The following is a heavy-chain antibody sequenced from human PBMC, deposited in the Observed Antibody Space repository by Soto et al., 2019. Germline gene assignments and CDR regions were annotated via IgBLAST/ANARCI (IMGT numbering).Heavy chain of an antibody. J-gene: IGHJ3*02. CDR3: ARVSDDLDIVVVVAAGTAAFDI. CDR1: GGSFSGYY. V-gene: IGHV4-34*01. CDR2: INHSGST. D-gene: IGHD2-15*01. Sequence: SETLSLTCAVYGGSFSGYYWSWIRQPPGKGLEWIGEINHSGSTNYNPSLKSRVTISVDTSKNQFSLKLSSVTAADTAVYYCARVSDDLDIVVVVAAGTAAFDIWGQGTMVTVSS.